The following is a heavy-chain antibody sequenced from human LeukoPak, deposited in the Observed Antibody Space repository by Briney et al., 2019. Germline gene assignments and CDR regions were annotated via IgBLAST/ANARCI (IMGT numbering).Heavy chain of an antibody. Sequence: GGSLRLSCAASGFTFSSYSMNWVPQAPGKGLEWVSYISSSSSTIYYADSVKGRFTISRDNAKKSLYLQMNSLRAEDTALYYCAREPEGNYYYYMDVWGKGTTVTVSS. D-gene: IGHD1-14*01. J-gene: IGHJ6*03. CDR2: ISSSSSTI. CDR1: GFTFSSYS. CDR3: AREPEGNYYYYMDV. V-gene: IGHV3-48*01.